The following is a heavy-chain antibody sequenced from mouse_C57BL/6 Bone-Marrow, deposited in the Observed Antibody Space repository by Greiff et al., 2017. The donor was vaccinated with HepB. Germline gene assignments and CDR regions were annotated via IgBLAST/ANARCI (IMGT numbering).Heavy chain of an antibody. CDR3: ARGDYYGSSYGGWYFDV. V-gene: IGHV1-4*01. CDR2: INPSSGYT. J-gene: IGHJ1*03. D-gene: IGHD1-1*01. Sequence: VQLVESGAELARPGASVKMSCKASGYTFTSYTMHWVKQRPGQGLEWIGYINPSSGYTKYNQKFKDKATLTADKSSSTAYMQLSSLTSEDSAVYYCARGDYYGSSYGGWYFDVWGTGTTVTVSS. CDR1: GYTFTSYT.